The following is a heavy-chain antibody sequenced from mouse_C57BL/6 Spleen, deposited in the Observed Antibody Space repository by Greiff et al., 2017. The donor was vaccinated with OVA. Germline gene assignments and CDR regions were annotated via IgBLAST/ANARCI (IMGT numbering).Heavy chain of an antibody. J-gene: IGHJ1*03. D-gene: IGHD2-5*01. CDR1: GFTFSDYY. CDR2: ISNGGGST. V-gene: IGHV5-12*01. Sequence: EVKLMESGGGLVQPGGSLKLSCAASGFTFSDYYMYWVRQTPEKRLEWVAYISNGGGSTYYPDTVKGRFPISRDNAKNTLYLQMSRLKSEDTAMYYCARQGDYSNYVLYFDVWGTGTTVTVSS. CDR3: ARQGDYSNYVLYFDV.